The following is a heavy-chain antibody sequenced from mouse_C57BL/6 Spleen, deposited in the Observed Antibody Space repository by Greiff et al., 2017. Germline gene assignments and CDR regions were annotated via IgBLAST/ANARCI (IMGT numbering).Heavy chain of an antibody. Sequence: EVQLQQSGPELVKPGASVKIPCKASGYTFTDYNMDWVKQSHGKSLEWIGDINPNNGGTIYNQKFKGKATLTVDKSSSTAYMELRSLTSEDTAVYYCARMYGNYVDAMDYWGQGTSVTVSS. CDR3: ARMYGNYVDAMDY. J-gene: IGHJ4*01. D-gene: IGHD2-10*02. CDR1: GYTFTDYN. CDR2: INPNNGGT. V-gene: IGHV1-18*01.